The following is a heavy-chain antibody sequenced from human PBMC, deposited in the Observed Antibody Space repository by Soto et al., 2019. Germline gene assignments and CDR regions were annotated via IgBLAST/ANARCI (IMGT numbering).Heavy chain of an antibody. Sequence: PGGSLRLSCAASGFTFSDVAMHWVRQASGKGLEWVGRIDRKNYNYATTYGASVKGRFTISRDDSKKIVNLQMNSLKTEDTAVYYCTTRGGGYRPAWDYYYYGMDVWGQGTTVTVSS. J-gene: IGHJ6*02. V-gene: IGHV3-73*01. CDR2: IDRKNYNYAT. CDR3: TTRGGGYRPAWDYYYYGMDV. CDR1: GFTFSDVA. D-gene: IGHD1-26*01.